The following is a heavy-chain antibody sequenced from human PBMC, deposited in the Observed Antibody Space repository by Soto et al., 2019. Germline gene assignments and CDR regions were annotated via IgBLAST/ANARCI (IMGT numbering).Heavy chain of an antibody. V-gene: IGHV1-46*03. CDR3: ARGRTPFTIFGVVIVNNDAFDI. J-gene: IGHJ3*02. CDR1: GYTFTSYY. Sequence: ASVKVSCKASGYTFTSYYMHWVRQAPGQGLEWMGIINSSGGSTSYAQKFQGRVTMTRDTSTSTVYMELSSLRSEDTAVYYCARGRTPFTIFGVVIVNNDAFDIWGQGTMVTVSS. D-gene: IGHD3-3*01. CDR2: INSSGGST.